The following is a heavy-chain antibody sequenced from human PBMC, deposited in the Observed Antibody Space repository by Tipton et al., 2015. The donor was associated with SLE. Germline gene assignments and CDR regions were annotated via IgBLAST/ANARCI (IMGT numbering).Heavy chain of an antibody. CDR1: GFTFSSYS. V-gene: IGHV3-48*04. D-gene: IGHD3-22*01. CDR3: ARDVGYYDSSGYPFRYYYYYYMDV. CDR2: ISSSSSTI. Sequence: SLRLSCAASGFTFSSYSMNWVRQAPGKGLEWVSYISSSSSTIYYADSVKGRFTISRDNAKNSLYLQMNSLRAEDTAVYYCARDVGYYDSSGYPFRYYYYYYMDVWGKGTTVTVSS. J-gene: IGHJ6*03.